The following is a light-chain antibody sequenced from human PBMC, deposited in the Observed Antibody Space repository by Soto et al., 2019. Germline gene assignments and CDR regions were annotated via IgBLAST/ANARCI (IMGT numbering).Light chain of an antibody. CDR2: GAS. V-gene: IGKV3-20*01. CDR3: QQYGSSPWT. Sequence: EIVLTQSPGTLSLSPGERATLSSRASQSVSSSYLAWYQQKPGQAPRLLIYGASSRATGIPDRFSGSGSETDFTLTISRLEPVDFAVFYCQQYGSSPWTFGQGTKVEIK. CDR1: QSVSSSY. J-gene: IGKJ1*01.